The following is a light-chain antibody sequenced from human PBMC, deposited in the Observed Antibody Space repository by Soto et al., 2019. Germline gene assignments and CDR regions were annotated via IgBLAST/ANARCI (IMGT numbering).Light chain of an antibody. CDR3: LQDYNYPRT. Sequence: AIQMTQSPSSLSASVGERVTITCRPSPAIRNELGWYQQKPGKAPKLLIYAASSLQSGVPSRFSGSGSGTDFTLTISSLQPEDFSTYYCLQDYNYPRTFGQGTKVEVK. CDR2: AAS. J-gene: IGKJ1*01. V-gene: IGKV1-6*01. CDR1: PAIRNE.